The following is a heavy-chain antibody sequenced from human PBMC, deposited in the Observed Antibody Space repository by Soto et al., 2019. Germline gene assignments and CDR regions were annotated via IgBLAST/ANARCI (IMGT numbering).Heavy chain of an antibody. CDR1: GFTFSSYA. Sequence: QVQLVESGGGVVQPGRSLRLSCAASGFTFSSYAMHWVRQAPGKGLEWVAVISYDGSNKYYADSVKGRFTISRDNFKNSLYLQMSSLRAEDTAVYYCVRDEIRFSWAYGMDVWGQGTTVTVSS. CDR3: VRDEIRFSWAYGMDV. V-gene: IGHV3-30-3*01. J-gene: IGHJ6*02. CDR2: ISYDGSNK. D-gene: IGHD3-3*01.